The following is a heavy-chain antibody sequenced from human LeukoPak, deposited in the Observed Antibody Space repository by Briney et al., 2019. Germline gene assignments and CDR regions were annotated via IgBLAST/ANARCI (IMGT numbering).Heavy chain of an antibody. CDR3: ARSIQLWSRTPYYFDY. CDR1: GGSISSSSYY. J-gene: IGHJ4*02. V-gene: IGHV4-39*07. Sequence: PSETLSLTCTVSGGSISSSSYYWGWIRQPPGKGLEWIGSIYYSGSTNYNPSLKSRVTISVDTSKNQFSLKLSSVTAADTAVYYCARSIQLWSRTPYYFDYWGQGTLVTVSS. CDR2: IYYSGST. D-gene: IGHD5-18*01.